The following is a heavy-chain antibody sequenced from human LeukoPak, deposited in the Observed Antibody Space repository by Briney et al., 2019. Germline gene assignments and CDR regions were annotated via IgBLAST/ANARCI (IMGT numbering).Heavy chain of an antibody. D-gene: IGHD6-13*01. Sequence: PGGSLRLSCEASGFTFSSYEMNWVRQAPGKGLEWVSYISSSGKTIYYADSTKGRFTVSRDNAKNSLYLQMNSLRAEDTAVYYCATTPIAAAVPGCFDYWGQGTLVTVFS. J-gene: IGHJ4*02. CDR3: ATTPIAAAVPGCFDY. CDR1: GFTFSSYE. CDR2: ISSSGKTI. V-gene: IGHV3-48*03.